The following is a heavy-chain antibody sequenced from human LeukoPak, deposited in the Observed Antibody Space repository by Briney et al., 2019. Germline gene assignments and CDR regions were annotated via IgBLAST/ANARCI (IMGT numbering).Heavy chain of an antibody. CDR1: GFSVSGQW. V-gene: IGHV3-7*01. Sequence: GSLRLTCVAAGFSVSGQWMSWVRQAPGKGLEWVATIEGDGSQKFYVDSVKGRFTISRDDADNSLQLQMNSLRDEDTAVYYCAKDVLEKWGQGTLVSVSS. CDR2: IEGDGSQK. CDR3: AKDVLEK. J-gene: IGHJ4*02.